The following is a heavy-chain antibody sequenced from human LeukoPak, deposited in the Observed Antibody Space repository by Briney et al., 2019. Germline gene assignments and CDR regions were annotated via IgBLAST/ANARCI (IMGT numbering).Heavy chain of an antibody. Sequence: ASVKVSCKASGYTFTSYAMHWVRQAPGQRLEWMGWMNAGNGNTKYSQQFQGTVTITRNTSASPAYMEPSSLRSEDTAGYYCARDDSSSCYVYYYGMDVWGQGATVTVSS. CDR3: ARDDSSSCYVYYYGMDV. D-gene: IGHD6-13*01. V-gene: IGHV1-3*01. CDR1: GYTFTSYA. J-gene: IGHJ6*02. CDR2: MNAGNGNT.